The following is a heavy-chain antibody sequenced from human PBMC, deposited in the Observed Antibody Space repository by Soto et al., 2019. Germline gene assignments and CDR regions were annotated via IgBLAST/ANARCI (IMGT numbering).Heavy chain of an antibody. CDR1: GFTFSRYG. CDR2: TSDDGNNK. Sequence: GGSLRLSCAASGFTFSRYGMNWVRQAPGKGLEWVAVTSDDGNNKDYADSVKGRFTISRDNSKNTLYLQMHSLRVEDTAVYYCAKWDVDTALVDWGQGTLVTVSS. J-gene: IGHJ4*02. V-gene: IGHV3-30*18. CDR3: AKWDVDTALVD. D-gene: IGHD5-18*01.